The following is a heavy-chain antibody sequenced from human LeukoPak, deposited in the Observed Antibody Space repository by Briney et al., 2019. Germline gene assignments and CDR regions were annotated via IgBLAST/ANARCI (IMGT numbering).Heavy chain of an antibody. V-gene: IGHV3-23*01. J-gene: IGHJ4*02. CDR1: GFAFSSYA. Sequence: GGSLRLSCAVSGFAFSSYAMTWVRQAPGKGLEWVSTIHSSGGSTYYEDSVRGRFTISRDNSKSTLYLQMSSLRAEDTAVYYCAKVPPSYCSGDSCRIDYWGQGTLVTVSS. CDR3: AKVPPSYCSGDSCRIDY. CDR2: IHSSGGST. D-gene: IGHD2-15*01.